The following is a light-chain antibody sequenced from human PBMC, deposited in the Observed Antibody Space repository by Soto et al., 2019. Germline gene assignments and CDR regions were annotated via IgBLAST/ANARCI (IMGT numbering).Light chain of an antibody. CDR3: KQANSFPLT. CDR1: QGISSW. CDR2: DAS. Sequence: DVQITQSPSAVSASVRYTVATTFSSSQGISSWLAWYQQKPEKAPKLVIYDASSLQSGVPSRFSGSGSGTDFTLTVSSLQPEDFATYYCKQANSFPLTFGGGTKVDIK. J-gene: IGKJ4*01. V-gene: IGKV1-12*01.